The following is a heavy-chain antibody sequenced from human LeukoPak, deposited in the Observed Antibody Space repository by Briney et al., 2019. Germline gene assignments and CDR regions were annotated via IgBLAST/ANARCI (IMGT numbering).Heavy chain of an antibody. Sequence: GASVKVSCKASGYTFTSYGISWVRQAPGQGLEWMGWISAYNGNTNYAQKLQGRVTMTTDTSTSTAYMELRSLRSDDTAVYYCARVRGSGSYYNWFDPWGQGTLVTVSS. J-gene: IGHJ5*02. V-gene: IGHV1-18*01. CDR2: ISAYNGNT. CDR1: GYTFTSYG. D-gene: IGHD3-10*01. CDR3: ARVRGSGSYYNWFDP.